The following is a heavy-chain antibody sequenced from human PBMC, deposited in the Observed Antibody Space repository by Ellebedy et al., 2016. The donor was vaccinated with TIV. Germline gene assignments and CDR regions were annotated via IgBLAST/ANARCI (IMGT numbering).Heavy chain of an antibody. CDR3: AKDTTNWNYGY. J-gene: IGHJ4*02. V-gene: IGHV3-23*01. CDR1: GFTFSSYA. D-gene: IGHD1-7*01. CDR2: IRGSGDNT. Sequence: GGSLRLSCAAPGFTFSSYAMSWVRQAPGKGLEWVSGIRGSGDNTYYADSVKGRFTISRDNSKNTLYLQMNSLRAEDTAVYYCAKDTTNWNYGYWGQGTLVTVSS.